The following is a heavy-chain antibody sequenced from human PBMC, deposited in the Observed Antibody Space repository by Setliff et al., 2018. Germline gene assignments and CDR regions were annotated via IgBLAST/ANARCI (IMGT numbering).Heavy chain of an antibody. J-gene: IGHJ4*02. CDR2: IWAAGDVE. D-gene: IGHD6-19*01. Sequence: GGSLRLSCAASGFTFTSHAMHWVRQAPGKGLEWVAMIWAAGDVEYYAASVKGRFTVSRDNSKNTMSLQMDSLTAEDTALYFCASDPPSSGWSFHYWGQGTLVTVSS. V-gene: IGHV3-33*08. CDR1: GFTFTSHA. CDR3: ASDPPSSGWSFHY.